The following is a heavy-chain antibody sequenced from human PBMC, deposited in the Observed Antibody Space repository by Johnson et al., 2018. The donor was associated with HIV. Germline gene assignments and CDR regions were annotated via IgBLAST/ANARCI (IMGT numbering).Heavy chain of an antibody. Sequence: VQLVESGGGLVQPGRSLRLSCAASGFTFDDYAMHWVRQAPGKGLEWVSGISWNSGSLGYADSVKGRFTISRDNAKNSLYLQMKSLRAEDTAIYYCAGRSSAWYEDAFDIWGQGTMVTVSS. CDR3: AGRSSAWYEDAFDI. CDR2: ISWNSGSL. CDR1: GFTFDDYA. J-gene: IGHJ3*02. V-gene: IGHV3-9*01. D-gene: IGHD6-19*01.